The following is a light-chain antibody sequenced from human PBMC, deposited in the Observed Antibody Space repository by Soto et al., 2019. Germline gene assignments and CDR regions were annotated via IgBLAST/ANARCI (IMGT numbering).Light chain of an antibody. J-gene: IGKJ4*01. CDR3: QQANSLHLT. CDR2: DAS. CDR1: QGISIW. V-gene: IGKV1-12*01. Sequence: DIQMTQSPSSVSASVGDRVTITCRASQGISIWLAWYQQKPEKAPKLVIYDASSLQSGVPSRFSGSGSGTDFNLTISSLQPEDFVNYYCQQANSLHLTFGGGTKVEI.